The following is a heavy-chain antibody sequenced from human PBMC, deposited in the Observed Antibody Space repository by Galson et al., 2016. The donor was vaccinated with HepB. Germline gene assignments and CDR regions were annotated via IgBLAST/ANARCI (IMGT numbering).Heavy chain of an antibody. CDR3: SKEPSGYLFDY. CDR2: ISFDADNK. J-gene: IGHJ4*02. CDR1: GFTFIHHS. V-gene: IGHV3-30*18. Sequence: SLRLSCAASGFTFIHHSMHWVRQAPGKGLEWLAGISFDADNKYYADSVKGRFTISRDNSKSTLFLQMNSLRANDTAVYFCSKEPSGYLFDYWGQGTMVTVSS. D-gene: IGHD3-22*01.